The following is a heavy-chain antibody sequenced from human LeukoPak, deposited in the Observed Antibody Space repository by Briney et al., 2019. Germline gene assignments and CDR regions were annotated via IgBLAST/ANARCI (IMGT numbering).Heavy chain of an antibody. D-gene: IGHD6-19*01. J-gene: IGHJ5*02. CDR2: ISGYNGKT. V-gene: IGHV1-18*01. CDR1: GYTFNTYG. CDR3: ARAGAAVDNWFDP. Sequence: ASVKVSCKASGYTFNTYGITWVRQAPGQGLEWMGWISGYNGKTKYAQKLQDRVTMNTDTSTTTAYMELRSLRSDDTAVYYCARAGAAVDNWFDPWGQGTLVTVSS.